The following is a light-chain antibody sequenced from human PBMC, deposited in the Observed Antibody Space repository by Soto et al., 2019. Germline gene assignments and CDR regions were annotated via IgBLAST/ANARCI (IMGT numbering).Light chain of an antibody. Sequence: QSALTQPASVSGSPGQSITISCTGTSSDVGLFNYVSWYQQHPGRAPKLLIYEVTNRPAGVSNRFSGSKSGNTASLTISGLQAEDEADYYCSSYTSSSTLVFGSGTKGTVL. CDR1: SSDVGLFNY. CDR3: SSYTSSSTLV. J-gene: IGLJ1*01. CDR2: EVT. V-gene: IGLV2-14*01.